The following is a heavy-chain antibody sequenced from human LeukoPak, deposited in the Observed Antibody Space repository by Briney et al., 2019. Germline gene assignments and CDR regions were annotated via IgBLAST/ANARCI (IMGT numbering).Heavy chain of an antibody. D-gene: IGHD2-15*01. CDR2: ISTTGGTT. CDR3: AKNGDRGAYCSGGTCYPYYYYYMDV. CDR1: GLTFSSYG. J-gene: IGHJ6*03. V-gene: IGHV3-23*01. Sequence: PGGSLRLSCAASGLTFSSYGMCWVRQAPGRGLEWVSAISTTGGTTYYADSVRGRFTISRDNSRNTLYLQMNSLRAEDTAIYYCAKNGDRGAYCSGGTCYPYYYYYMDVWGKGTTVTISS.